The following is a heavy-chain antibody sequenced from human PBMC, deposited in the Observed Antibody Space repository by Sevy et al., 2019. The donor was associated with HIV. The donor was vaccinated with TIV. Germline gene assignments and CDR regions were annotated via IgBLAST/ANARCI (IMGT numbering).Heavy chain of an antibody. CDR3: ARSYSSSWYILYYFEY. D-gene: IGHD6-13*01. Sequence: GGSLRLSCAASGFSFSSYSVSWVRQAPGKGLEWVASIGSSNSYIYYADSVKGRFTISRDNAKNLLFLHMNTLRAEDTAVYYCARSYSSSWYILYYFEYWGQGTPVTVSS. J-gene: IGHJ4*02. CDR2: IGSSNSYI. V-gene: IGHV3-21*01. CDR1: GFSFSSYS.